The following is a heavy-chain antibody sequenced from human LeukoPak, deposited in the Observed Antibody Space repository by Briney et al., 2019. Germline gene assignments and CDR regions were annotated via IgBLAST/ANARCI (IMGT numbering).Heavy chain of an antibody. D-gene: IGHD2-21*02. J-gene: IGHJ4*02. V-gene: IGHV3-74*01. Sequence: GGSLRLSCAASGFTLSSYERHWVRQAPGKGLGWVSRINSDGSRTGYADSVKGRFTISRDNAKNTLYLQMNSLRAEDTAIYYCARELPREVTLDYWGQGTLVTVSS. CDR2: INSDGSRT. CDR1: GFTLSSYE. CDR3: ARELPREVTLDY.